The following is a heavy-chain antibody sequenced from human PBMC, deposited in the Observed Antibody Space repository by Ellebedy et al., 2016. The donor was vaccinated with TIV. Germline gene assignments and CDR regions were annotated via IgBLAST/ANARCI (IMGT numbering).Heavy chain of an antibody. D-gene: IGHD1-26*01. Sequence: GGSLRLSXAASGFTFSNYAMNWVRQTPGKGLEWVAFISYDGKNKYYADSVKGRFTLSRDNSKNTLFLEMSSLRTEDTAVYYCARDRSYSPTYWGQGTLVTVSS. V-gene: IGHV3-30*04. CDR2: ISYDGKNK. J-gene: IGHJ4*02. CDR1: GFTFSNYA. CDR3: ARDRSYSPTY.